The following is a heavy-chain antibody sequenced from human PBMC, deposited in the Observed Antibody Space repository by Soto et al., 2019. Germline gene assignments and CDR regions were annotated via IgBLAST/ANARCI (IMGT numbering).Heavy chain of an antibody. CDR2: FDPEDGET. CDR1: GYTLTELS. V-gene: IGHV1-24*01. Sequence: ASVKVSCKVSGYTLTELSMHWVRQAPGKGLEWMGGFDPEDGETIYAQKFQGRVTMTEDTSTDTAYMELSSLRSEDTAVYYCATTAAGTTDDAFGTWGQGTMVTVSS. J-gene: IGHJ3*02. CDR3: ATTAAGTTDDAFGT. D-gene: IGHD6-13*01.